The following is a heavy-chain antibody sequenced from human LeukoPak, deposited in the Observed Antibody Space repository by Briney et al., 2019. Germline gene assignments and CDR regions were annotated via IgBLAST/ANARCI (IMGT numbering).Heavy chain of an antibody. CDR1: GYTFTGYY. Sequence: ASVKVSCKASGYTFTGYYMHWVRQAPGQGLEWMGWINPNSGGTNYAQKFQGRVTMTRDTSISTAYMELSRLRSDDTAVYYCARVLGSGSYPFKKYYIDYWGQGTLVTVSA. D-gene: IGHD1-26*01. CDR3: ARVLGSGSYPFKKYYIDY. CDR2: INPNSGGT. V-gene: IGHV1-2*02. J-gene: IGHJ4*02.